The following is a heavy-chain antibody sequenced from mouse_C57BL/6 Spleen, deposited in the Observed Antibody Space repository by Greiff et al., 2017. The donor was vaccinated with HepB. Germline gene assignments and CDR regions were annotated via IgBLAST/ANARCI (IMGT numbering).Heavy chain of an antibody. CDR3: ARHGDYLGDYAMDY. CDR2: ISSGGSYT. CDR1: GFTFSSYG. V-gene: IGHV5-6*01. D-gene: IGHD5-5*01. J-gene: IGHJ4*01. Sequence: EVKLVESGGDLVKPGGSLKLSCAASGFTFSSYGMSWVRQTPDKRLEWVATISSGGSYTYYPDSVKGRFTISRDNAKNTLYLQMSSLKSEDTAMYYCARHGDYLGDYAMDYWGQGTSVTVSS.